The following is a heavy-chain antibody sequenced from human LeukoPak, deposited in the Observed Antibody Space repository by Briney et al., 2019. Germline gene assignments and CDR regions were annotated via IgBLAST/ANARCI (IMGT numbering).Heavy chain of an antibody. J-gene: IGHJ6*02. Sequence: GRSLRLSCAASGFTFSSYGMHWVRPAPGKGLEWGAVISYGGSNKYYADSVKGRFTISRDNSKNTLYLQMNSLRAEDTAVYYCAKQLYDFWSGYSFYYYYGMDVWGQGTTVTVSS. V-gene: IGHV3-30*18. CDR2: ISYGGSNK. D-gene: IGHD3-3*01. CDR1: GFTFSSYG. CDR3: AKQLYDFWSGYSFYYYYGMDV.